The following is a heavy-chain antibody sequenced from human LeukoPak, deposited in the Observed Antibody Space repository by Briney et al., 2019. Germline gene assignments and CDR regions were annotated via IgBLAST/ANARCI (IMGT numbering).Heavy chain of an antibody. Sequence: GGSLRLSCVVSGFTFSRYWMHWVRQAPGKGLVWVSRINTDGSSTTYADSVKGRFTISRDNAKNTLYLQMNSLRAEDTAVYYCARVGGAGAWFDYWGQGTLVTVPS. D-gene: IGHD1-26*01. CDR3: ARVGGAGAWFDY. J-gene: IGHJ4*02. CDR2: INTDGSST. CDR1: GFTFSRYW. V-gene: IGHV3-74*01.